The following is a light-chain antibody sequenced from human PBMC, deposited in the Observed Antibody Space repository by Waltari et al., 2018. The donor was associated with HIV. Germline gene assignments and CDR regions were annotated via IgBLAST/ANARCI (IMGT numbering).Light chain of an antibody. CDR1: SSDVGAYNY. V-gene: IGLV2-14*01. CDR2: DVN. CDR3: SSYTGSDTLLGV. J-gene: IGLJ1*01. Sequence: QSALTQPASVSGSPGQSISISCTGTSSDVGAYNYVSWYQQHPGQAPKLIIYDVNYRPCGISSRVSGSKSGNTASLTISGLQAEDEADYYCSSYTGSDTLLGVFGTGTKVTVL.